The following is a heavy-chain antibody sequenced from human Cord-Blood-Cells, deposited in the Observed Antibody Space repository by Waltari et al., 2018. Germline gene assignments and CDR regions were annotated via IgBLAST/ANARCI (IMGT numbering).Heavy chain of an antibody. V-gene: IGHV4-59*01. Sequence: QVQLQESGPGLVKPSETLSLTCTVPGGSISSYYWSWIRQPPGKGLEWIGYIYYSGSTNYNPSLKSRVTISVDTSKNQFSLKLSSVTAADTAVYYCARDRRMYDFWSGYYDAFDIWGQGTMVTVSS. CDR3: ARDRRMYDFWSGYYDAFDI. D-gene: IGHD3-3*01. CDR2: IYYSGST. J-gene: IGHJ3*02. CDR1: GGSISSYY.